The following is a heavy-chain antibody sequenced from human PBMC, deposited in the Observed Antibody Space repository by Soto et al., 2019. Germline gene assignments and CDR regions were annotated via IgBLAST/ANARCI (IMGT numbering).Heavy chain of an antibody. D-gene: IGHD2-15*01. Sequence: QVQLVQSGAEVKKPGSSVKVSCKASGGTFSSYAISWVRQAPGQGLEWMGGIIPIFGTANYAQKFQGRVTITADESTSTAYMELSSLRSEDTAVYYCASPVVAATLVGYYYGMDVWGQGTTVTVSS. CDR1: GGTFSSYA. CDR2: IIPIFGTA. CDR3: ASPVVAATLVGYYYGMDV. V-gene: IGHV1-69*01. J-gene: IGHJ6*02.